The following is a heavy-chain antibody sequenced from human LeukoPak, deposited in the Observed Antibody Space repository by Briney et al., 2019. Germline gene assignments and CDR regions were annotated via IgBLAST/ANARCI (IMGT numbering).Heavy chain of an antibody. CDR3: ARGGEQQLDTPESLRY. D-gene: IGHD6-13*01. V-gene: IGHV4-30-2*01. CDR2: IYHSGST. CDR1: GGSISSGGYY. J-gene: IGHJ4*02. Sequence: SETLSLTCTVSGGSISSGGYYWSWIRQPPGKGLEWIGYIYHSGSTYYNPSLKSRVTISVDRSKNQFSLKLSSVTAADTAVYYCARGGEQQLDTPESLRYWGQGTLVTVSS.